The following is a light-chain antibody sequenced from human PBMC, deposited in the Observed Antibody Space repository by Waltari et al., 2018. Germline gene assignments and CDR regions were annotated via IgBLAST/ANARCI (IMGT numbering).Light chain of an antibody. CDR2: EVD. Sequence: QSALTQPASVSGSPGQSITISCTGTSSDVGTYNLVSWYHQYPGKAPKLMLYEVDKRPSGVSHRFSGSKSGNTASLTISGLQAEDEADYYCCSYAGSRIVIFGGGTKLTVL. CDR1: SSDVGTYNL. J-gene: IGLJ2*01. CDR3: CSYAGSRIVI. V-gene: IGLV2-23*02.